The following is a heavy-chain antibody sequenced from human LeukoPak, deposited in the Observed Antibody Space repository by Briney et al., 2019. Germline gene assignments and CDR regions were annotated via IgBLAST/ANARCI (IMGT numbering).Heavy chain of an antibody. CDR2: IYYSGSI. J-gene: IGHJ4*02. V-gene: IGHV4-28*05. CDR1: GYSVSSAFY. Sequence: PSETLSLTCSVSGYSVSSAFYWGWIRQPPGKGLEWIGYIYYSGSIYYNPSLKSRVTMSVETSKNQFSLKLTSVTAVDTAVYYCARTALYGLYFDYWGRGTLITVSS. D-gene: IGHD3-10*01. CDR3: ARTALYGLYFDY.